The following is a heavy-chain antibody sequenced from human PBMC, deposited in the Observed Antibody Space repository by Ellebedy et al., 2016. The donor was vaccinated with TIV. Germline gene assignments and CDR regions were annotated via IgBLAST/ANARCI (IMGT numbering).Heavy chain of an antibody. D-gene: IGHD3-10*01. CDR3: ARQEIWFGELLALDY. Sequence: MPSETLSLTCTVSGGSISSYYWSWIRQPPGKGLEWIGYIYYSGSTNYNPSLKSRVTISVDTSKNQFSLKLSSVTAADTAVYYCARQEIWFGELLALDYWGQGTLVTVSS. J-gene: IGHJ4*02. CDR2: IYYSGST. V-gene: IGHV4-59*08. CDR1: GGSISSYY.